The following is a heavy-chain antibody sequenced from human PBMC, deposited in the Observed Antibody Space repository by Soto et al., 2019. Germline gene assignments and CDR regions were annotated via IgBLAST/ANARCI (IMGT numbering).Heavy chain of an antibody. CDR3: ARGGDDCSTPTCYMIAY. CDR1: GYTFSSYA. V-gene: IGHV1-3*01. Sequence: ASVKVSCKASGYTFSSYAMHWVRQAPGQRLEWMGWINAGNGNTKYSQKLQGRVTITRDTSASTAYMEVSSLSSEDTAVYFCARGGDDCSTPTCYMIAYWGQGTLVTVSS. D-gene: IGHD2-2*01. J-gene: IGHJ4*02. CDR2: INAGNGNT.